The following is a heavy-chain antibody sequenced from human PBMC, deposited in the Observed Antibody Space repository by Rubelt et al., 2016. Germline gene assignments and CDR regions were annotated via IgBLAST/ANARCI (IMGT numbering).Heavy chain of an antibody. CDR2: ISGSGGST. CDR1: GFTFSSYA. V-gene: IGHV3-23*04. Sequence: EVQLVESGGGLVQPGGSLRLSCAASGFTFSSYAMSWVRQAPGKGLEWVSAISGSGGSTYYADSVKGRFTISRDNSKNMLYLQMNSLRAEDTALYYCAKDLLVVTAIADAFDIWGQGTMVTVSS. CDR3: AKDLLVVTAIADAFDI. D-gene: IGHD2-21*02. J-gene: IGHJ3*02.